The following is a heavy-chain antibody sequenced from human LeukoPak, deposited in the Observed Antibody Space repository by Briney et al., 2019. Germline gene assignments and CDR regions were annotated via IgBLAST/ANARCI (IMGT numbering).Heavy chain of an antibody. V-gene: IGHV3-33*06. CDR3: AKDKDTPATAQPQRGYFES. Sequence: GGSLRLSCAASGFTFSYYGMHWVRQAPGKGLEWVAVIWYDGSHQYYADSVKGRFTISRDNSKSTLDLQMNSLRVEDTAVYFCAKDKDTPATAQPQRGYFESWGQGTLVTVSS. D-gene: IGHD2-15*01. CDR1: GFTFSYYG. CDR2: IWYDGSHQ. J-gene: IGHJ4*02.